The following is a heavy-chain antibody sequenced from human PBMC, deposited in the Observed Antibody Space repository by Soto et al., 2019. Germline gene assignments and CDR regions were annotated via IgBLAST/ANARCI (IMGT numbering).Heavy chain of an antibody. CDR1: GGSFNGFY. Sequence: QVQVQQWGAGLVKPSETLSLTCAVDGGSFNGFYWSWIRQPPGKGLEWIGEINHIGITHYNPSVKSRVSISVDTSENNLSLKLDSVTAADTAVYYCTRGYAENWHTPQYGGQGTLVTVSS. D-gene: IGHD5-12*01. J-gene: IGHJ1*01. CDR3: TRGYAENWHTPQY. CDR2: INHIGIT. V-gene: IGHV4-34*06.